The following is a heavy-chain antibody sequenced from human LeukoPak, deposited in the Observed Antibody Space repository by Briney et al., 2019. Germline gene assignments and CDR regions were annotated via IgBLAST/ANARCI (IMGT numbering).Heavy chain of an antibody. Sequence: TSETLSLTCTVSGGSISSYYWSWIRQPAGKGLEWIGRIYTSGSTNYNPSLKSRVTMSVDTSKNQFSLKLSSVTAADTAVYYCARGYCSGGSCYSSYYYSYMDVWGKGTTVTVSS. CDR3: ARGYCSGGSCYSSYYYSYMDV. V-gene: IGHV4-4*07. CDR2: IYTSGST. J-gene: IGHJ6*03. D-gene: IGHD2-15*01. CDR1: GGSISSYY.